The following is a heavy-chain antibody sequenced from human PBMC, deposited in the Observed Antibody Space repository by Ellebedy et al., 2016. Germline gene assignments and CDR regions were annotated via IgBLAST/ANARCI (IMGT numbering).Heavy chain of an antibody. CDR1: GFTFSSYS. D-gene: IGHD3-9*01. CDR2: ISSSSSYI. V-gene: IGHV3-21*01. CDR3: AKVSGDILTGSIDY. J-gene: IGHJ4*02. Sequence: GESLKISCAASGFTFSSYSMNWVRQAPGKGLEWVSSISSSSSYIYYADSVKGRFTISRDNAKNSVFLQMNSLRVEDTAVYYCAKVSGDILTGSIDYWGQGTLVTVSS.